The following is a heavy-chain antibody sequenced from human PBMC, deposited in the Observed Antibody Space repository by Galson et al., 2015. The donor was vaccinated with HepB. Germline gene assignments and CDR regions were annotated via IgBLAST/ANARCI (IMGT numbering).Heavy chain of an antibody. D-gene: IGHD1-26*01. J-gene: IGHJ6*02. CDR2: VSGNNGDT. CDR1: GYTFTRYG. CDR3: ARGGGSSARGMDV. V-gene: IGHV1-18*04. Sequence: SVKVSCKASGYTFTRYGVSWVRQAPGQGLEWMGWVSGNNGDTNYAQKLRGRVTVTTDTSTSTAYMELRSLRSDDTAVYYCARGGGSSARGMDVWGQGTTVTVSS.